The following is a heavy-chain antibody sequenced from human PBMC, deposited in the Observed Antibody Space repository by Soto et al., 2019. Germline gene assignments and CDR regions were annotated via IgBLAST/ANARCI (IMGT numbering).Heavy chain of an antibody. V-gene: IGHV1-69*13. CDR2: IIPVFRSG. CDR1: GGTFNKFA. J-gene: IGHJ6*02. Sequence: ASVKVSCKASGGTFNKFAFSWVRQAPGQGFEWMGGIIPVFRSGNNAQRFRGRITITADEYTSTVYLYLNDLRSDDTAVYYCARRYCASDNCPLFYYFVDLWGLGTTVTVSS. CDR3: ARRYCASDNCPLFYYFVDL. D-gene: IGHD2-21*02.